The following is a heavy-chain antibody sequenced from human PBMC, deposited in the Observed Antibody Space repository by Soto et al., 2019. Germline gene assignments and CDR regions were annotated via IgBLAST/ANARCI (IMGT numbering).Heavy chain of an antibody. CDR1: GGSISSSNW. J-gene: IGHJ6*02. CDR3: ARDSRFIAVAEIWKYYYYYYGMDV. CDR2: IYHSGST. Sequence: PSETLSVTCAVSGGSISSSNWLSWVRQPPGKGREWIGEIYHSGSTNYNPSLKSRVTISVDKSKNQFSLKLSSVTAADTAVYYCARDSRFIAVAEIWKYYYYYYGMDVWVQGTTVTVSS. V-gene: IGHV4-4*02. D-gene: IGHD6-19*01.